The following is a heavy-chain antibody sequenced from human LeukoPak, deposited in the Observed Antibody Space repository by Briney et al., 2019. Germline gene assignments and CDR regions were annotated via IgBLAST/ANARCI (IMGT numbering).Heavy chain of an antibody. CDR3: ARGLSESKAYYFDY. CDR2: ISGGPVST. D-gene: IGHD3-10*01. CDR1: GFTFSSYG. Sequence: PGGSLRLSCAASGFTFSSYGMTWVRQAPGKGLEWVSGISGGPVSTNYADSVKGRFTISRDNAKNSLYLQMNSLRAEDTAVYHCARGLSESKAYYFDYWGQGTLVTVSS. V-gene: IGHV3-23*01. J-gene: IGHJ4*02.